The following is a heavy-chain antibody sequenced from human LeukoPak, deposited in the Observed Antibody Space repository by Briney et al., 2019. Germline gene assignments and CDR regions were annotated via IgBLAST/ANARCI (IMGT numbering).Heavy chain of an antibody. CDR3: LYGGNSGDWVY. CDR1: GGSISGGNW. CDR2: IFHSGNT. Sequence: SGTLSLTCAVSGGSISGGNWWSWVRQPPGKGLEWIEEIFHSGNTNYNPSLKSRVTMSVDKSKNQFSLNLNSVTAADTAVYYCLYGGNSGDWVYWGQGTLVTVSS. J-gene: IGHJ4*02. V-gene: IGHV4-4*02. D-gene: IGHD4-23*01.